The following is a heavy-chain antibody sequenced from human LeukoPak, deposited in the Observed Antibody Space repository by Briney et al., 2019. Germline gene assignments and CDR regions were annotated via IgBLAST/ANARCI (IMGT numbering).Heavy chain of an antibody. J-gene: IGHJ1*01. V-gene: IGHV3-7*03. CDR1: GFTFSDYW. CDR2: IKKDGSEK. CDR3: TRADGVGVVSPYFQY. Sequence: GGSLRLSCEGSGFTFSDYWMSWVRQAPGKGLERVANIKKDGSEKYYVDSVKGRFTISRDNAKNSMYLQMNGLRAEDTAVYYCTRADGVGVVSPYFQYWGQGTLVTVSS. D-gene: IGHD4-23*01.